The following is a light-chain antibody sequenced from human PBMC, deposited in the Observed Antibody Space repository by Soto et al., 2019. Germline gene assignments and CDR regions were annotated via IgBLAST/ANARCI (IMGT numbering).Light chain of an antibody. V-gene: IGLV3-21*02. CDR3: QVWDSSSDHLV. J-gene: IGLJ1*01. Sequence: SSELTQPPSVSVAPGQTARITCGGTNIGSKSVHWYQQKPGQAPVLVVYDDSDRPSGIPERFSGSNSGNTATLTISRVEVGDEADYYCQVWDSSSDHLVFGTGTKLTVL. CDR2: DDS. CDR1: NIGSKS.